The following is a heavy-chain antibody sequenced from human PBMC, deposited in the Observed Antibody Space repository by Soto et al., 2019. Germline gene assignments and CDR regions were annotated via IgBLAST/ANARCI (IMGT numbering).Heavy chain of an antibody. CDR2: IYYSGST. D-gene: IGHD3-22*01. V-gene: IGHV4-59*01. J-gene: IGHJ4*02. Sequence: SETLSLTCTVSGGSISSYYWSWIRQPPGKGLEWIGYIYYSGSTNYNPSLKSRVTISVDTSKNQFSLKLSSVTAADTAVYYCARGGYDSSGYQYYFDSWGQGPLVTVSS. CDR1: GGSISSYY. CDR3: ARGGYDSSGYQYYFDS.